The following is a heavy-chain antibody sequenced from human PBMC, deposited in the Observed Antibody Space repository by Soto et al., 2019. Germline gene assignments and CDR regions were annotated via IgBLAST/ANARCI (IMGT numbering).Heavy chain of an antibody. CDR2: IYYSGST. V-gene: IGHV4-59*08. J-gene: IGHJ4*02. D-gene: IGHD3-16*01. CDR1: GGSISSYY. Sequence: PSETLSVTCTVSGGSISSYYWSWSRQPPGKGLEWIGYIYYSGSTNYNPSLKSRVTISVDTSKNQFSLKLSSVTAADTAVYYCARHANDYIWGSYPDYWGQGTLVTVSS. CDR3: ARHANDYIWGSYPDY.